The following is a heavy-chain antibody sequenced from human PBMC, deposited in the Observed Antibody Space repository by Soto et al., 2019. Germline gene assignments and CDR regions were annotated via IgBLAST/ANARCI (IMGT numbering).Heavy chain of an antibody. CDR3: ARGTVMTTVTRGGNWFDP. V-gene: IGHV1-2*02. CDR2: INPNSGGT. CDR1: GYSFTGYY. J-gene: IGHJ5*02. D-gene: IGHD4-17*01. Sequence: QVQLVQSGAEVKKPGASVKVSCKASGYSFTGYYMHWVRQAPGQGLEWMGWINPNSGGTNYAQKFQGRVTMTRDTSISTASMELGRLRTDDTAMYYCARGTVMTTVTRGGNWFDPWGQGNLVTVSS.